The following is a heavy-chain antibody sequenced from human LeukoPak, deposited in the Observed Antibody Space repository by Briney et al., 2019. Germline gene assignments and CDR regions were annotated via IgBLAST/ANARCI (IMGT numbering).Heavy chain of an antibody. V-gene: IGHV4-34*01. D-gene: IGHD3-10*01. Sequence: PSETLSLTCAVYGGSFSGYYWSWIRQPPGKGLEWIGEINHSGSTNYNPSLKSRVTISVDTSKNQFSLKLSSVTAADTAVYYCARGHPFGYYGSVQPQSSEDYWGQGTLVTVSS. CDR2: INHSGST. J-gene: IGHJ4*02. CDR3: ARGHPFGYYGSVQPQSSEDY. CDR1: GGSFSGYY.